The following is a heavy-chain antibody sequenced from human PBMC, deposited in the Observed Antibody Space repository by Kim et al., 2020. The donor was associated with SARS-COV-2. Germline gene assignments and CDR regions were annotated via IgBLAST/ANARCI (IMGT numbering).Heavy chain of an antibody. CDR1: GDSIYSSY. Sequence: SETLSLSCIVSGDSIYSSYWSWIRQPAGKGLEWIGRIYYTGTINYNPSLKSRVTLSLDKSKSQVSLMLNSLTAADTARYYCVKEDSRETWSFDFWGRGTQVSLSS. CDR2: IYYTGTI. CDR3: VKEDSRETWSFDF. V-gene: IGHV4-4*07. J-gene: IGHJ2*01. D-gene: IGHD2-15*01.